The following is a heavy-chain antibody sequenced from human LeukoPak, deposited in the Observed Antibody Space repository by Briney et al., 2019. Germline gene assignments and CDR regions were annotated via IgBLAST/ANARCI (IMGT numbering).Heavy chain of an antibody. CDR1: GDSMSSYL. J-gene: IGHJ6*04. CDR2: IYYSGTT. Sequence: PSETLSLTCTVSGDSMSSYLWTWIRQSPGKGLEWIGCIYYSGTTNYNPSLKSRVTISVNTSKNQFSLKLTSVTAADTAVYYCARAKASDVWGEGTTVTVSS. CDR3: ARAKASDV. V-gene: IGHV4-59*01.